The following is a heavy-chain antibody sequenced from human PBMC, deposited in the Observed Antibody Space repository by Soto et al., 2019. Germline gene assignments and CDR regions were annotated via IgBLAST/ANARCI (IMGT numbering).Heavy chain of an antibody. CDR3: ARDGGYYDRAQYWYFDL. D-gene: IGHD1-26*01. Sequence: GGSLRLSCAASGFTFSSYSMNWVRQAPGKGLEWVSYISSSSSTIYYADSVKGRFTISRDNAKNSLYLQMNSLRDEDTAVYYCARDGGYYDRAQYWYFDLWGRGTLVTVSS. J-gene: IGHJ2*01. CDR2: ISSSSSTI. CDR1: GFTFSSYS. V-gene: IGHV3-48*02.